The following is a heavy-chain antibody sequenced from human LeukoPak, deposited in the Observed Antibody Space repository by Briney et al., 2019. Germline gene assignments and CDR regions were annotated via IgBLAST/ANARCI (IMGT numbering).Heavy chain of an antibody. J-gene: IGHJ5*02. CDR1: GFTCTSSA. V-gene: IGHV1-58*01. CDR3: AAVGSVVVVPAAPEDDP. Sequence: SVKVSCKASGFTCTSSAVQWVRQARGQRLEWIGWIVVGSGNTNYAQKFQERVTITRDMSTSTAYMELSSLRSEDTAVYYCAAVGSVVVVPAAPEDDPWGQGTLVTVSS. D-gene: IGHD2-2*01. CDR2: IVVGSGNT.